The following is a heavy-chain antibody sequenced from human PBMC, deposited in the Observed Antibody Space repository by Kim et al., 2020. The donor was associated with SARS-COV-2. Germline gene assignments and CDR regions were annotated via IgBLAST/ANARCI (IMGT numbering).Heavy chain of an antibody. V-gene: IGHV3-15*01. D-gene: IGHD6-13*01. J-gene: IGHJ6*02. CDR3: TTDTAQIAAAGTDFSYYYYGMDV. Sequence: GGSLRLSCAASGFTFSNAWMSWVRQAPGKGLEWVGRIKSKTDGGTTDYAAPVKGRFTISRDDSKNTLYLQMNSLKTEDTAVYYCTTDTAQIAAAGTDFSYYYYGMDVWGQGTTVTVSS. CDR1: GFTFSNAW. CDR2: IKSKTDGGTT.